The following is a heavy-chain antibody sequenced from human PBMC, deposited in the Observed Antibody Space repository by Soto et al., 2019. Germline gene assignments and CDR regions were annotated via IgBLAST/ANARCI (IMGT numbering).Heavy chain of an antibody. V-gene: IGHV3-33*01. CDR1: GFTFSSYG. Sequence: GGSLRLSCAASGFTFSSYGMHWVRQAPGKGLEWVAVIWYDGSNKYYADSVKGRFTISRDNSKNTLYLQMNSLRAEDTAVYYCARFSIDSSGYLDYWGQGTLVTVSS. CDR3: ARFSIDSSGYLDY. CDR2: IWYDGSNK. D-gene: IGHD3-22*01. J-gene: IGHJ4*02.